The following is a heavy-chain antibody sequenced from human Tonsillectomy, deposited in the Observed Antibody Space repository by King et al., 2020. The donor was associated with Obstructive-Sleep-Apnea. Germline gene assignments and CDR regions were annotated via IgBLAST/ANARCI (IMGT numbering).Heavy chain of an antibody. V-gene: IGHV4-59*08. Sequence: VQLQESGPGLLKPSETLSLTCTVSGGSISSYHWSWIRQPPGKGLEWIGYIYNSGNTNYNPSLKSRGTISVDTSKNQFSLNLSSVTAADTAVYHCARYGGKAEAFDIWGQGTMVTVSS. CDR3: ARYGGKAEAFDI. D-gene: IGHD4/OR15-4a*01. CDR1: GGSISSYH. CDR2: IYNSGNT. J-gene: IGHJ3*02.